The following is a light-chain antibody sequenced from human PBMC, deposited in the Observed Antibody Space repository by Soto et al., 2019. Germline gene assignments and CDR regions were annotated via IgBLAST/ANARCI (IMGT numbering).Light chain of an antibody. CDR3: CSYAGGYSLV. V-gene: IGLV2-11*01. CDR1: SSDVGFYNY. J-gene: IGLJ2*01. CDR2: DVS. Sequence: QSALTQPRSVSGSPGQSVTISCTGTSSDVGFYNYVSWYQHHPGKAPKLMIYDVSKRPSGVPDRFSGSKSGNTASLTISGLQTEDEADYYCCSYAGGYSLVFGGGTKLTVL.